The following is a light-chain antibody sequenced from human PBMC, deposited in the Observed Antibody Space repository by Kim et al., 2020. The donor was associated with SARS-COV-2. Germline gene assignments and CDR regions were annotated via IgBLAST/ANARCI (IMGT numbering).Light chain of an antibody. CDR2: EVT. Sequence: QSVPSSSTGGNSDISSCKCVSWYQQHPGHAPNLIIYEVTQRPSGVPDRFSGSKSGNTASLTVSGLQPEDEAYYYCTSYAGSDNPVVFGGGTQLTVL. CDR1: NSDISSCKC. J-gene: IGLJ2*01. CDR3: TSYAGSDNPVV. V-gene: IGLV2-8*01.